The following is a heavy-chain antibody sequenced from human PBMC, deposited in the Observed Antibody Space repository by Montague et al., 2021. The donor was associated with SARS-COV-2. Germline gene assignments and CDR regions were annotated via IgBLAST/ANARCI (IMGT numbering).Heavy chain of an antibody. CDR3: ARRHSGSYGCGYFDS. D-gene: IGHD1-26*01. J-gene: IGHJ4*02. CDR2: VYTSEYI. Sequence: SETLSLTCTVSGDSISSYSWSWIRQPAGKGLEWIGHVYTSEYIDYSPSLKSRVTMSLDTSNNQFSLKLSSVTAADTAVYYCARRHSGSYGCGYFDSWGQGSLVTVSS. CDR1: GDSISSYS. V-gene: IGHV4-4*07.